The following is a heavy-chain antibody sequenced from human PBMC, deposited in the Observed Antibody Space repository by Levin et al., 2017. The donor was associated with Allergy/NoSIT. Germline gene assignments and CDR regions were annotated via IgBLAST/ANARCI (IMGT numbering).Heavy chain of an antibody. CDR2: IGSGGDST. V-gene: IGHV3-23*01. Sequence: GGSLRLSCAASGFTFSIYTMGWVRQAPGKGLEWVSSIGSGGDSTYYADSVKGRFTISRDNSKNTLYLQMSSLRAEDTAVYYCANKGLFSVYAFDIWGQGTMVTVSS. CDR1: GFTFSIYT. CDR3: ANKGLFSVYAFDI. D-gene: IGHD3-22*01. J-gene: IGHJ3*02.